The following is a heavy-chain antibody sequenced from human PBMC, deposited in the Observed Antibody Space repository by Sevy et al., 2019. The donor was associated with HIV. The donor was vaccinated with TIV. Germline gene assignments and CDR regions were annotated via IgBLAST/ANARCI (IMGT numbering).Heavy chain of an antibody. J-gene: IGHJ4*02. D-gene: IGHD3-10*01. CDR1: GFTFSSYS. CDR2: ISSSSTI. V-gene: IGHV3-48*02. Sequence: GGSLRLSCAASGFTFSSYSMNWVRQAPGKGLEWVSYISSSSTIYYADSVKGRFTISRDNAKNSLYLQMNSLRDEDTAVYYCAREVSDYFDYWGQGTLVTVSS. CDR3: AREVSDYFDY.